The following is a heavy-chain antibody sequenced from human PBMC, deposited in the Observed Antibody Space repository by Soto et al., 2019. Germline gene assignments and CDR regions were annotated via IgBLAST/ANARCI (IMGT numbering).Heavy chain of an antibody. CDR3: AREKGGYCSGGSCYSDSGAFDI. J-gene: IGHJ3*02. V-gene: IGHV4-4*02. CDR1: SGSISSSNW. D-gene: IGHD2-15*01. Sequence: PSETLSLTCAVSSGSISSSNWWSWVRQPPGKGLEWIGEVYHSGSTNYNPSLKSRVTISVDKSKNQFSLKLSSVTAADTAVYYCAREKGGYCSGGSCYSDSGAFDIWGQGAMVTVSS. CDR2: VYHSGST.